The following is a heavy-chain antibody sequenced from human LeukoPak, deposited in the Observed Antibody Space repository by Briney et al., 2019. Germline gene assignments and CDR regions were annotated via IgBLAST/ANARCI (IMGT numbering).Heavy chain of an antibody. Sequence: PGGSLRLSCAASGFTFNTYSMNWVRQAPGKGLEWVSSISSSGTYMYYADSVRGRFTISRDNAKNSLYLQMNSLRAEDTAVYYCARGFRYCSSTSCSQVDYWGQGTLVTVSS. CDR3: ARGFRYCSSTSCSQVDY. CDR2: ISSSGTYM. J-gene: IGHJ4*02. V-gene: IGHV3-21*01. CDR1: GFTFNTYS. D-gene: IGHD2-2*01.